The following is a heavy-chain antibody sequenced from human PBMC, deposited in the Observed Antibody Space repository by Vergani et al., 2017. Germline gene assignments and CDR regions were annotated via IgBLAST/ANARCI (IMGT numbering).Heavy chain of an antibody. CDR3: ANDRLGIVVVPAAGDDY. Sequence: EVQLLESGGGLVQPGGSLRLSCAASGFTFSSYAMSWVRQAPGKGLEWVSAISGSGGSTYYADSVKGRFTISRDNSKNTLYLQMNSLRAEDTAVYYCANDRLGIVVVPAAGDDYWGQGTLVTVSS. J-gene: IGHJ4*02. D-gene: IGHD2-2*03. V-gene: IGHV3-23*01. CDR2: ISGSGGST. CDR1: GFTFSSYA.